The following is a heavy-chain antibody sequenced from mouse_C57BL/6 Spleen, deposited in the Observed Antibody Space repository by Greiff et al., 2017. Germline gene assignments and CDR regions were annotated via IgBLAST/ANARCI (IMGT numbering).Heavy chain of an antibody. V-gene: IGHV1-52*01. CDR3: ARGHDYGSSWGYAMDY. CDR1: GYTFTSYW. CDR2: IDPSDSET. D-gene: IGHD1-1*01. J-gene: IGHJ4*01. Sequence: VQLQQPGAELVRPGSSVKLSCKASGYTFTSYWMHWVKQRPIQGLEWIGNIDPSDSETHYNQKFKDKATLTVDKSSSTAYMQLSSLTSEDSAVYYCARGHDYGSSWGYAMDYWGQGTSVTVSS.